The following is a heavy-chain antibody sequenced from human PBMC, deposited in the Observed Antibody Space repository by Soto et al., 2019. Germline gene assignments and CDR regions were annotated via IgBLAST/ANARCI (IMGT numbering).Heavy chain of an antibody. CDR2: IYYTAPT. D-gene: IGHD6-13*01. CDR1: GGSVSSSFFY. J-gene: IGHJ4*02. CDR3: ARLTTSSGWSLFDS. V-gene: IGHV4-61*01. Sequence: SETLSLTSTVSGGSVSSSFFYWSWVRQPPGQRLEWSGYIYYTAPTNYNPSLASRVAMTVDTSKKQFSLNLRSLTAADTARYSCARLTTSSGWSLFDSWGQGMLVTVSS.